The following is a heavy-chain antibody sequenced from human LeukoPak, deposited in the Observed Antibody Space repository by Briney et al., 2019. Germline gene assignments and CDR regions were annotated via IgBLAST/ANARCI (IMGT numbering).Heavy chain of an antibody. V-gene: IGHV5-51*01. CDR3: ARHAHYCDSSGYLALDY. CDR2: IYPGDSDT. D-gene: IGHD3-22*01. J-gene: IGHJ4*02. Sequence: GESLKISCKGSGYGFTSYWIGWVRQMPGKGLEWMGIIYPGDSDTRYSPSFQGQVTISADKSISTAYLQWSSLKASDTAMYYCARHAHYCDSSGYLALDYWGQGTLVTVSS. CDR1: GYGFTSYW.